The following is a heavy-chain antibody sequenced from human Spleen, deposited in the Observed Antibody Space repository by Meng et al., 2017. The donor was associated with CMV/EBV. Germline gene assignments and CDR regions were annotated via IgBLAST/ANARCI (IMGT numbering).Heavy chain of an antibody. CDR3: ARAAYTSFFDF. CDR1: GHSFSGYY. J-gene: IGHJ4*02. D-gene: IGHD2-2*01. CDR2: ISPNSGDT. V-gene: IGHV1-2*02. Sequence: ASVKVSCKASGHSFSGYYIHWLPQASGQGPEWMGWISPNSGDTNYAQKFQGRVTMTRDTSTITVYMELTRLTSDDTAVYYCARAAYTSFFDFWGQGTLVTVSS.